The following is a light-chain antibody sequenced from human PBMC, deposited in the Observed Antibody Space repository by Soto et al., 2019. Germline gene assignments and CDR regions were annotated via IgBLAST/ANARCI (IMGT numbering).Light chain of an antibody. V-gene: IGKV3-20*01. CDR1: QSVSSSY. Sequence: EIVLTQSPGTLSLSPGERATLSCRASQSVSSSYLAWYQQKPGQAPRLLIYGASSRATGIPDRFSGSGSGTDFDLTISRREPEDFALYYCQQYGSSPWRFGQGTKVEIK. CDR3: QQYGSSPWR. J-gene: IGKJ1*01. CDR2: GAS.